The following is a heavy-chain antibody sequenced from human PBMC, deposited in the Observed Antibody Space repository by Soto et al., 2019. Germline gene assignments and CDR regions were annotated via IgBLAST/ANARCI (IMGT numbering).Heavy chain of an antibody. CDR1: GFSLSTSGMS. V-gene: IGHV2-5*02. CDR3: ARGYYPTNWFDP. D-gene: IGHD6-25*01. CDR2: IYWDDDK. J-gene: IGHJ5*02. Sequence: SGPTLVNPTQTLTLTCTFSGFSLSTSGMSVGWIRQPPGKALEWLAVIYWDDDKRYSPSLKSRLTITKDTSKNQVVLTMTNVDPLDTATYYCARGYYPTNWFDPWGQGTLVTVSS.